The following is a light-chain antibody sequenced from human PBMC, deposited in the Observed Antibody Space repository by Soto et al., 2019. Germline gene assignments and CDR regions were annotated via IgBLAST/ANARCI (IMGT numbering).Light chain of an antibody. CDR2: GAS. V-gene: IGKV3-15*01. Sequence: EIVMTQSPATLYVSPGERATLSCRASQSVSSNLAWYQQKPGQAPRLLIYGASTRATGIPARFSGSGAGTEFTLTISSLQSEDFEVYYCQQYNNWLPWTFGQGTKVEIK. CDR1: QSVSSN. CDR3: QQYNNWLPWT. J-gene: IGKJ1*01.